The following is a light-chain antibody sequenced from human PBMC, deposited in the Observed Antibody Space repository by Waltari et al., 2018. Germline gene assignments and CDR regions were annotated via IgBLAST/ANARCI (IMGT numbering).Light chain of an antibody. CDR1: SSDVAGYNY. Sequence: QSALTQPASVSGSPGQSITISCTGTSSDVAGYNYVSWYQQYPGKAPKLVIYDVSTRPSGASDRFSGSKSGNTASLIISGLQAEDEADYYCSSYTASRHYVFGTGTKVTVL. J-gene: IGLJ1*01. CDR3: SSYTASRHYV. CDR2: DVS. V-gene: IGLV2-14*03.